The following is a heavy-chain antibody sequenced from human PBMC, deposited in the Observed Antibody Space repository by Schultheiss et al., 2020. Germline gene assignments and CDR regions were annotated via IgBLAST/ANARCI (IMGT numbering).Heavy chain of an antibody. CDR3: AREYSGSYKIDY. D-gene: IGHD1-26*01. J-gene: IGHJ4*02. Sequence: GGSLRLSCAASGFTFSDYYMSWIRQAPGKGLEWVAVISYDGSNKYYADSVKGRFTISRDNAKNSLYLQMNSLRAEDTAVYYCAREYSGSYKIDYWGQGTLVTVSS. CDR1: GFTFSDYY. CDR2: ISYDGSNK. V-gene: IGHV3-30-3*01.